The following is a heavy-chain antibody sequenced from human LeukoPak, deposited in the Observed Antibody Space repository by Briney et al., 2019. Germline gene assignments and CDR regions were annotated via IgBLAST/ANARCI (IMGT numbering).Heavy chain of an antibody. D-gene: IGHD3-3*01. CDR3: ARDSTPEWFDIH. CDR2: ISYDGSDE. V-gene: IGHV3-30*09. CDR1: GLAFSSYS. J-gene: IGHJ4*02. Sequence: GRSLRLSCVASGLAFSSYSMHWVRQAPGKGLEWVGVISYDGSDEYYTDSVKGRFAISRDNSKNTVYLQMNSLSADDTAVYYCARDSTPEWFDIHWGQGTLVTVS.